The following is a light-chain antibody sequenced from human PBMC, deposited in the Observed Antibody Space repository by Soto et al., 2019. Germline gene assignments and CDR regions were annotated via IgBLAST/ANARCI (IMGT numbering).Light chain of an antibody. CDR1: QSIRHY. J-gene: IGKJ1*01. Sequence: DIQMTQSPPTLSASVGDRVTITCRASQSIRHYLAWYQQKPGKAPKLLIYGASTLQSGVPSRFSGSGSGTEFTLTISSLQPDDFATYFCQHHNSYSQTFGQGTKVEIK. CDR2: GAS. V-gene: IGKV1-5*01. CDR3: QHHNSYSQT.